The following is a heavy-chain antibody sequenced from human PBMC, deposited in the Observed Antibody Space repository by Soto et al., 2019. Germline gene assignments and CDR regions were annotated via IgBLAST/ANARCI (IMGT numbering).Heavy chain of an antibody. Sequence: PGGSLRLSCAASGFTFSSYEMNWVRQPPGKGLEWVSYISSSGSTIYYADSVKGRFTISRDNAKNSLYLQMNSLRAEDTAVYYCARDSRLASTVVTPGDFDYWGQGALVTVSS. D-gene: IGHD4-17*01. CDR3: ARDSRLASTVVTPGDFDY. CDR2: ISSSGSTI. CDR1: GFTFSSYE. J-gene: IGHJ4*02. V-gene: IGHV3-48*03.